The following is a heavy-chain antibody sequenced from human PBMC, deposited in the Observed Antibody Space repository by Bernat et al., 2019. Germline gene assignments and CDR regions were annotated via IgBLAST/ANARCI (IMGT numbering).Heavy chain of an antibody. V-gene: IGHV3-15*01. J-gene: IGHJ3*02. CDR2: IKSKTDGGTT. Sequence: EVQLVESGGGLVKPGGSLRLSCAASGFTFSNAWMSWVRQAPGKGLEWVGRIKSKTDGGTTDYAAPVKGRFTISRDDSKNTLYLQMNSLKTEDTAVYYCTTGVRVVAATRDAFDIWGQGIMVTVSS. D-gene: IGHD2-15*01. CDR3: TTGVRVVAATRDAFDI. CDR1: GFTFSNAW.